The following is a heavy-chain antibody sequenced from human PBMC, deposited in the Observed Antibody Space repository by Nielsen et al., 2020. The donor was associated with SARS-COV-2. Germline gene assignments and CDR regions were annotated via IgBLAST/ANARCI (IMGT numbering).Heavy chain of an antibody. J-gene: IGHJ5*02. CDR2: IIPILGIA. CDR3: ARGTYYYDSRIPPYNWFDP. Sequence: SVKVSCKASGGTFSGYAISWVRQAPGQGLEWMGRIIPILGIANYAQKFQGRVTITADKSTSTAYMELSSLRSEDTAVYYCARGTYYYDSRIPPYNWFDPWGQGTLVTVSS. D-gene: IGHD3-22*01. V-gene: IGHV1-69*04. CDR1: GGTFSGYA.